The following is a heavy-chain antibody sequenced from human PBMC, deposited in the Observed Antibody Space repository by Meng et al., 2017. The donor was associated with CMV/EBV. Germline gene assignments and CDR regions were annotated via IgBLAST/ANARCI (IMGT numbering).Heavy chain of an antibody. Sequence: ESLKISCAVYGGSFSGYYWSWIRQPPRKGLKWIGEINHSGSTNYNPSLKSRVTISVDTSKNQFSLKLSSVTAADTAVYYCARALRGYYYYYCGMDVWGQGTTVTVSS. CDR3: ARALRGYYYYYCGMDV. J-gene: IGHJ6*02. CDR1: GGSFSGYY. D-gene: IGHD4-23*01. V-gene: IGHV4-34*01. CDR2: INHSGST.